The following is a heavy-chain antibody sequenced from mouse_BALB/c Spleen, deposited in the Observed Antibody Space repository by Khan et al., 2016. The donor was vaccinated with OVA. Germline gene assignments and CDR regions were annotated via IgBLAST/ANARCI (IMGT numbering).Heavy chain of an antibody. CDR2: IDPSNSET. CDR1: GYTFTSYW. Sequence: QVQLQQSGPELVRPGTSVKVSCKASGYTFTSYWMNWVKQRPGQGLEWVGMIDPSNSETNLNQKFKDKATLSEDKSSNTAYMQLSSLTSEDSAVYYCARSGYAAFAYLGQGTLVTVSA. J-gene: IGHJ3*01. CDR3: ARSGYAAFAY. V-gene: IGHV1-74*01. D-gene: IGHD2-14*01.